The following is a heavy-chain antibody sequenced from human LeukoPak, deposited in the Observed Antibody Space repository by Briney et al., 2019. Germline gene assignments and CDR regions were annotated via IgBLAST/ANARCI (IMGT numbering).Heavy chain of an antibody. CDR1: GFTFGDYA. D-gene: IGHD3-10*01. V-gene: IGHV3-49*04. CDR3: NRGDGSGSS. Sequence: PGRTLRLSCTASGFTFGDYAMSWVRQPSGKGLEWVGFIRSKASGGTTEYAASVKGRLTISRDDSKSIAYLQMNSLKTEDTAVYYCNRGDGSGSSWGQGALVTVSS. CDR2: IRSKASGGTT. J-gene: IGHJ5*02.